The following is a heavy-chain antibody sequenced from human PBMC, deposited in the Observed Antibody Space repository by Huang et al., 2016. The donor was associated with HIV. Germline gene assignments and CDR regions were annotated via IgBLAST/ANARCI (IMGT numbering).Heavy chain of an antibody. J-gene: IGHJ4*02. Sequence: VQLVQSGAEVKKPGESLKISCKGSGYSFRSYWIAWVRQMPGKGLEWMGIILPDDSDTTYSPSCEGQVTISADKSIGTADLQWSSLKASDTAMYYCARRFSSSSGYFDYWGQGSLVTVSS. CDR3: ARRFSSSSGYFDY. V-gene: IGHV5-51*01. CDR1: GYSFRSYW. CDR2: ILPDDSDT. D-gene: IGHD6-6*01.